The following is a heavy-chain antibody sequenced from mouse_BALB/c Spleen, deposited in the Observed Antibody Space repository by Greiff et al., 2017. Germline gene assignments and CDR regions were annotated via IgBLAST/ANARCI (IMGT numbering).Heavy chain of an antibody. J-gene: IGHJ1*01. CDR3: TGIHYYGYSYWYFDV. D-gene: IGHD1-2*01. V-gene: IGHV6-6*02. Sequence: EVKVVESGGGLVQPGGSMKLSCVASGFTFSNYWMNWVRQSPEKVLEWVAEIRLKSNNYATHYAESVKGRFTISRDDSKSSVYLQMNNLRAEDTGIYYCTGIHYYGYSYWYFDVWGAGTTVTVSS. CDR1: GFTFSNYW. CDR2: IRLKSNNYAT.